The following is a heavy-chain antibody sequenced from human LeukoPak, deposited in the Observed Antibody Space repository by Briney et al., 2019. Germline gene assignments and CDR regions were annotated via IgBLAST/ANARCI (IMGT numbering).Heavy chain of an antibody. CDR3: ARGDTAMVKVYNWFDP. J-gene: IGHJ5*02. CDR1: GFTFSNWG. Sequence: GGSLRLSCAASGFTFSNWGMTWVRQAPGKGLEWVSSIIGSGGTTYYADSVKGRCTISRDNSKNTVYLQLNSLRAEDAAVYYCARGDTAMVKVYNWFDPWGQGTLVTVSS. V-gene: IGHV3-23*01. D-gene: IGHD5-18*01. CDR2: IIGSGGTT.